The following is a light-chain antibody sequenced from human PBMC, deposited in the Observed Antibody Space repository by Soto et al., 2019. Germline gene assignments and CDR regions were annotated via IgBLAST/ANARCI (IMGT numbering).Light chain of an antibody. J-gene: IGLJ2*01. CDR2: EVS. CDR1: SSDVGGYNY. V-gene: IGLV2-8*01. CDR3: SSYAGSKNLV. Sequence: QSVLTQPPSASGSPGQSVTISCTGTSSDVGGYNYVSWYQQHPGKAPKLMIYEVSKRPSGVPDRFSGSKSGNPASLTVSGLQAEDEADYYCSSYAGSKNLVFGGGTKVTVL.